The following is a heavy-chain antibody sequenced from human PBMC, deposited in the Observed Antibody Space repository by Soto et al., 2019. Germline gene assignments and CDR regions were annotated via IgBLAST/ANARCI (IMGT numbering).Heavy chain of an antibody. J-gene: IGHJ3*02. Sequence: GGSLRLSCAASGFTFSSYAMHWVRQAPGKGLEWVAVISYDGSNKYYADSVKGRFTISRDNSKNTLYLQMNSLRAEDTAVYYCAREAGTDFAFDIWGQGTMVTVSS. CDR3: AREAGTDFAFDI. D-gene: IGHD6-19*01. CDR1: GFTFSSYA. CDR2: ISYDGSNK. V-gene: IGHV3-30-3*01.